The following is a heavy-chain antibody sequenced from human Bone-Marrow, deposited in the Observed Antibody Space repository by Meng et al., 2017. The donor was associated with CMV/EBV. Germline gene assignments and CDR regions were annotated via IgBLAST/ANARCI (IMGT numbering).Heavy chain of an antibody. CDR1: GFTVRAHN. CDR2: IYSGGST. V-gene: IGHV3-66*01. Sequence: ESLHIFLATSGFTVRAHNMSWVRQASGKGLEWVSVIYSGGSTYYADSVKGRFTISRDNSKNTLYLQMNSLRAEDTAVYYCAVRGAYYYYGTDVWGQGNTVNFAS. J-gene: IGHJ6*02. D-gene: IGHD3-16*01. CDR3: AVRGAYYYYGTDV.